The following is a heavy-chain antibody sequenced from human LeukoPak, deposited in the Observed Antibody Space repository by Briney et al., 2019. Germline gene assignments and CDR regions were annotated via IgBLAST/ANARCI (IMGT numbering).Heavy chain of an antibody. CDR3: ARLKRLGNWFDP. Sequence: SVKVSCKASGGTFSSYAISWVRQAPGQGLEWMGGIIPIFGTANYAQKFQGRVTITADESTSTAYMELSRLRSDDTAVYYCARLKRLGNWFDPWGQGTLVTVSS. D-gene: IGHD1-1*01. V-gene: IGHV1-69*13. CDR2: IIPIFGTA. J-gene: IGHJ5*02. CDR1: GGTFSSYA.